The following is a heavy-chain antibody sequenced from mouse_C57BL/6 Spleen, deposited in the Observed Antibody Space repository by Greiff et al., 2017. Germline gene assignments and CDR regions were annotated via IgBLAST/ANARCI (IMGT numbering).Heavy chain of an antibody. CDR3: ARPYYYYGSSYNWYVDV. D-gene: IGHD1-1*01. CDR1: GFTFSDYY. J-gene: IGHJ1*03. Sequence: EVPLVESGGGLVQPGGSLKLSCAASGFTFSDYYLYWVSQTPEKRLEWVAYISNGGGSTYYPEPVQGRFTISRATAKNTLYRQMSRLKSEDTAMYDCARPYYYYGSSYNWYVDVWGTGTTVTVSS. V-gene: IGHV5-12*01. CDR2: ISNGGGST.